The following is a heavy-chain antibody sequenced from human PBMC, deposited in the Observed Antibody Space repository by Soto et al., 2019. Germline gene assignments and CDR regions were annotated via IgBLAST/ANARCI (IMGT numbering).Heavy chain of an antibody. CDR1: GYSFTSYW. CDR3: ARVGDYSSSSSWYFDY. D-gene: IGHD6-6*01. Sequence: PGESLKISCKGSGYSFTSYWISWVRQMPGKGLEWMGRIDPSDSYTNYSPSFQGHVTISADKSISTAYLQWSSLKASDTAMYYCARVGDYSSSSSWYFDYWGQGTLVTVSS. J-gene: IGHJ4*02. V-gene: IGHV5-10-1*01. CDR2: IDPSDSYT.